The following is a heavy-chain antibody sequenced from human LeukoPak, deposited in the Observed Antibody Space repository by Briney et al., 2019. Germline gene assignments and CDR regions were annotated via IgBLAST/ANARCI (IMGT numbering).Heavy chain of an antibody. CDR3: ARVQYSSSLLYYYYMDV. J-gene: IGHJ6*03. Sequence: PSETLSLTCTVSGGSISSYCWSWLRQPPGKGLEWIGYIYYSGSTNYNPSLKSRVTISVDTSKNQFSLKLSSVTAADTAVYYCARVQYSSSLLYYYYMDVWGKGTTVTVSS. V-gene: IGHV4-59*01. CDR2: IYYSGST. CDR1: GGSISSYC. D-gene: IGHD6-6*01.